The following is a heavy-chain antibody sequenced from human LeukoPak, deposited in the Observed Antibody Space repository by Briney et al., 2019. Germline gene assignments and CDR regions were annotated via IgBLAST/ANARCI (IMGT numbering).Heavy chain of an antibody. D-gene: IGHD4-17*01. V-gene: IGHV1-69*05. Sequence: GASVKVSCKASGGTFSSYAISWVRQAPGQGLEWMGGIIPIFGTANYAQKLQGRVTMTTDTSTSTAYMELRSLRSDDTAVYYCARDGDYSLDYWGQGTLVTVSS. CDR1: GGTFSSYA. CDR3: ARDGDYSLDY. J-gene: IGHJ4*02. CDR2: IIPIFGTA.